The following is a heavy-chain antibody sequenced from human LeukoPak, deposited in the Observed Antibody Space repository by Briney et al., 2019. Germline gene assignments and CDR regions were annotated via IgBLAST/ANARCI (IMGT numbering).Heavy chain of an antibody. J-gene: IGHJ4*02. Sequence: GGSLRLSCAASGFTFSSYAMNWVRQAPGKGLEWVSLISGSGGSAYYADSVKGRFTVSRDNSKNTLYLQMNSLRAEDTAVYYCAKSNLKYYYDSWGQGTLVTVSS. CDR2: ISGSGGSA. V-gene: IGHV3-23*01. D-gene: IGHD6-6*01. CDR3: AKSNLKYYYDS. CDR1: GFTFSSYA.